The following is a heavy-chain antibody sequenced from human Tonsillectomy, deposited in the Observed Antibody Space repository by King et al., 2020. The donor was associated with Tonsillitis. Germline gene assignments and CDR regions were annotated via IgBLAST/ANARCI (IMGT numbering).Heavy chain of an antibody. Sequence: LQLQESGPGLVKPSETLSLTCTVSGGSISSSSHYWGWIRQPPGTGLEWIATIHYSGSTYYNPSLKSRVTMSVDTSKNQFSLKLSSVTAADTAVYYCARVGGSGGQHNDYWGQGTLVTVSS. V-gene: IGHV4-39*07. CDR2: IHYSGST. J-gene: IGHJ4*02. D-gene: IGHD1-26*01. CDR3: ARVGGSGGQHNDY. CDR1: GGSISSSSHY.